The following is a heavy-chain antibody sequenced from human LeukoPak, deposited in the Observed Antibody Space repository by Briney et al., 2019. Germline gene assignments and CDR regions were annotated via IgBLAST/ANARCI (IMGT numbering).Heavy chain of an antibody. Sequence: PGGSLRLSCAASGFTVSSNYMSWVRQAPGKGLEWVSVIYSGGSTYYADSVKGRFTISRDNSKNTLYLQMNSLRAEDTAVYYCAKAGSWYPVWFDPWGQGTLVTVSS. CDR1: GFTVSSNY. J-gene: IGHJ5*02. CDR3: AKAGSWYPVWFDP. D-gene: IGHD6-13*01. V-gene: IGHV3-53*01. CDR2: IYSGGST.